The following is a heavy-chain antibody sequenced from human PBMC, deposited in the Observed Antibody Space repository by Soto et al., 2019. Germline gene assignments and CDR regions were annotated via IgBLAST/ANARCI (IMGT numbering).Heavy chain of an antibody. CDR1: GGSISSYY. J-gene: IGHJ3*02. V-gene: IGHV4-59*01. D-gene: IGHD4-17*01. CDR2: IYYSGST. Sequence: SETLSLTCTVSGGSISSYYWSWIRQPPGKGLEWIGYIYYSGSTNYNPSLKSRVTISVDTSKNQFSLKLSSVNAADTAVYYCARGSRAYGDLDIGGQGTMVTVSS. CDR3: ARGSRAYGDLDI.